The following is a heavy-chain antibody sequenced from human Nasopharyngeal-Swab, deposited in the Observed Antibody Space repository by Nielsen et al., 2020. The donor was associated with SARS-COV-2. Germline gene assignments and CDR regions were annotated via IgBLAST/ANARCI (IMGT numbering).Heavy chain of an antibody. V-gene: IGHV3-7*03. CDR1: GFTFSSYW. CDR3: ARDLGVVQGVIH. D-gene: IGHD3-10*01. CDR2: IKQDGSEK. J-gene: IGHJ4*02. Sequence: GESLKISCAASGFTFSSYWMSWVRQAPGKGLEWVANIKQDGSEKYYVDSVKGRLTISRDNAKNSLYLQMNSLRAEDTAVYYCARDLGVVQGVIHWGQGTLVTVSS.